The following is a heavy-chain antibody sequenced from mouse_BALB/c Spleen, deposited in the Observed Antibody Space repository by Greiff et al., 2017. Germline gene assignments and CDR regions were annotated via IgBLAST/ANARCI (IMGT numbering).Heavy chain of an antibody. J-gene: IGHJ4*01. V-gene: IGHV1-80*01. Sequence: QVQLQQSGAELVRPGSSVKISCKASGYAFSSYWMNWVKQRPGQGLEWIGQIYPGDGDTNYNGKFKGKATLTADKSSSTAYMQLSSLTSEDSAVYFCARSGSGIYYGNYSYAMDYWGQGTSVTVSS. CDR3: ARSGSGIYYGNYSYAMDY. CDR1: GYAFSSYW. CDR2: IYPGDGDT. D-gene: IGHD2-1*01.